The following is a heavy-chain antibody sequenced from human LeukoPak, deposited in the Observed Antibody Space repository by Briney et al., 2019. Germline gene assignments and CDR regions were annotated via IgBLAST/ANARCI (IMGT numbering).Heavy chain of an antibody. CDR1: GFTFSSYS. CDR3: ARVVTAPLRYYYGMDV. Sequence: PGGSLRLSCAASGFTFSSYSMNWVRQAPGKGLEWVSSISSSSSYIYYADSVKGRFTISRDNAKNSLYLQMKSLRAEDTAVYYCARVVTAPLRYYYGMDVWGQGTTVTVSS. J-gene: IGHJ6*02. CDR2: ISSSSSYI. V-gene: IGHV3-21*01. D-gene: IGHD2-21*02.